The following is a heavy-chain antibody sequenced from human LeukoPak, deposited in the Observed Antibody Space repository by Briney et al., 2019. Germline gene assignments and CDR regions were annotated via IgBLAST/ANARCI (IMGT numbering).Heavy chain of an antibody. CDR3: AGGFWSGYSPSTEYFQH. CDR2: ISAYNGNT. Sequence: ASVKVSCKASGYTFTSYGISWVRQAPGQGLEWMGWISAYNGNTNYAQKFQGRVTITADESTSTAYMELSSLRSEDTAVYYCAGGFWSGYSPSTEYFQHWGQGTLVTVSS. V-gene: IGHV1-18*01. CDR1: GYTFTSYG. D-gene: IGHD3-3*01. J-gene: IGHJ1*01.